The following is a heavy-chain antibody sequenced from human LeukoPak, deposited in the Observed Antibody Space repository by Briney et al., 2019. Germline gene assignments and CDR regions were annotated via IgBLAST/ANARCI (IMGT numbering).Heavy chain of an antibody. CDR3: AREYRHQPD. D-gene: IGHD5-12*01. CDR2: MNPNSGNT. V-gene: IGHV1-8*01. CDR1: GYTFANYD. J-gene: IGHJ4*02. Sequence: ASVKVSCKASGYTFANYDINWVRQASGQGPEWMGWMNPNSGNTGYAQKFQGRFTMTWDTSISTAYMELSSLRSEDTAMYYCAREYRHQPDWGQGTLVTVSS.